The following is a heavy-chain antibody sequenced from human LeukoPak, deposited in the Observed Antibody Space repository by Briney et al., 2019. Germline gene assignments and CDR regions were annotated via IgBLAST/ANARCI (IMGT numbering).Heavy chain of an antibody. CDR2: IWYDGSNK. CDR3: ARDGGYSSSWSYYYYGMDV. D-gene: IGHD6-13*01. J-gene: IGHJ6*04. V-gene: IGHV3-33*01. Sequence: GGSLRLSCAASGFTFSSYGMHWVRQAPGEGLEWVAVIWYDGSNKYYADSVKGRFTISRDNSKNTLYLQMNSLRAEDTAVYYCARDGGYSSSWSYYYYGMDVWGKGTTVTVSS. CDR1: GFTFSSYG.